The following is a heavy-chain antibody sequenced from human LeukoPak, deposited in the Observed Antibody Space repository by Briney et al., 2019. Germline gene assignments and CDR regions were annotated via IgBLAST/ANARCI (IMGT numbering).Heavy chain of an antibody. J-gene: IGHJ4*02. Sequence: GGSLRLSCAASGFTFSNAWMSWVRQAPGKGLEWVGRIKSKTDGGTTDYAATVKGRFTISRDDSKNTLYLQMNSLRTEDTAVYYCTTDLYYDILAGYYKVDYWGQGTLVPASS. CDR1: GFTFSNAW. D-gene: IGHD3-9*01. CDR2: IKSKTDGGTT. CDR3: TTDLYYDILAGYYKVDY. V-gene: IGHV3-15*01.